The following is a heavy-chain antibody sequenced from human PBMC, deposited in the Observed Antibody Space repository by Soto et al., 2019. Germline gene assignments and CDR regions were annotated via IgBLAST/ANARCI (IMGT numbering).Heavy chain of an antibody. J-gene: IGHJ4*02. D-gene: IGHD4-17*01. CDR2: IKTKTDGGAT. CDR3: TTDRPSRLRKPCV. Sequence: EGQLVESGGGLVKPGGSLKLSCEGSGLTFSDAYMSWVRQAPGKGLEWVGRIKTKTDGGATEYAAPVKGRFNISRDDSKNTLYVEMNSLKTEDTAVYYCTTDRPSRLRKPCVWGQGTLVTVSS. V-gene: IGHV3-15*01. CDR1: GLTFSDAY.